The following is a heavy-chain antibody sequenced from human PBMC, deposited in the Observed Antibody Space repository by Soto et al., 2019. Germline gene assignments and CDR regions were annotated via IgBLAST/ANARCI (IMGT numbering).Heavy chain of an antibody. D-gene: IGHD3-10*01. V-gene: IGHV4-59*01. J-gene: IGHJ3*02. Sequence: PSETLSLTSTVSGGSISSYNWSWIRQPPGKGLEWIGYIYYSGSTNYNPSLKGRVTISVDTSKNQFSLKLSSVTAADTAVYYCARVWGGAFDIWGQGTMVT. CDR1: GGSISSYN. CDR3: ARVWGGAFDI. CDR2: IYYSGST.